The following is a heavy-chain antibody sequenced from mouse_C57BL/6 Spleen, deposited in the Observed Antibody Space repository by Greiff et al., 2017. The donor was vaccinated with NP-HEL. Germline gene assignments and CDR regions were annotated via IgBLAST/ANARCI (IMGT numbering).Heavy chain of an antibody. Sequence: VQLQQSGAELVKPGASVKLSCKASGYTFTSYWMQWVKQRPGQGLEWIGEIDPSDSYTNYNQKFKGKATLTVDTSSSTAYMQLSSLTSEDSAVYYCARGYWAYFDYWGQGTTLTVSS. CDR3: ARGYWAYFDY. J-gene: IGHJ2*01. CDR1: GYTFTSYW. D-gene: IGHD4-1*01. CDR2: IDPSDSYT. V-gene: IGHV1-50*01.